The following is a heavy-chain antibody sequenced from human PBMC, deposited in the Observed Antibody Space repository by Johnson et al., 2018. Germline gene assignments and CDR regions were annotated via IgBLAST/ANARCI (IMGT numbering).Heavy chain of an antibody. J-gene: IGHJ3*02. V-gene: IGHV3-53*01. CDR1: GFTVSGNY. CDR2: IYSGGST. CDR3: ARDGRWPHGAFDI. Sequence: QLVESGGGLIQPGGSLRLSCAASGFTVSGNYMTWVRQAPGRGLEWVSIIYSGGSTFYADSVKGRFTISRDSTKNTPLLQLNSLEAEDTAVYYCARDGRWPHGAFDIWGQGTMVTVSS. D-gene: IGHD5-24*01.